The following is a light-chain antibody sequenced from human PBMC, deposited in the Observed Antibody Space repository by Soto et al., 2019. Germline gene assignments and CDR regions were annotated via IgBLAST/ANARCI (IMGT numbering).Light chain of an antibody. Sequence: EILMTQSPATLSVSPGERATLSCRASQSVSSNLAWYQQKPGQAPRLLIYAVSTRATGIPDRFSGSASGTDFTLTISRLEPEDFAVYYCQQYGNSPYTFGQGTRLEIK. V-gene: IGKV3-20*01. CDR3: QQYGNSPYT. J-gene: IGKJ5*01. CDR1: QSVSSN. CDR2: AVS.